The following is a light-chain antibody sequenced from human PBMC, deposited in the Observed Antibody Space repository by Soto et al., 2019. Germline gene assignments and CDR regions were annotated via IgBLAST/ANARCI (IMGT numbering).Light chain of an antibody. J-gene: IGLJ3*02. CDR3: CSYAGDSTWV. CDR2: VGS. V-gene: IGLV2-23*01. CDR1: SSDAGNYNL. Sequence: QSALTQPASVSGSPGQSITISCTGTSSDAGNYNLVSWYQQHPGEAPKLLIYVGSKRPSGVSNRISGSKFGNTASLTISGLQAEDEVDYYCCSYAGDSTWVFGGGTKLTVL.